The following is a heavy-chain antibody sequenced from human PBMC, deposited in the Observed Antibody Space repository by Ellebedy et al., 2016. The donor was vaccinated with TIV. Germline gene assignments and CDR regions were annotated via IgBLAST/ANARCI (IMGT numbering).Heavy chain of an antibody. J-gene: IGHJ4*02. V-gene: IGHV3-33*01. CDR1: GFTFSSYG. D-gene: IGHD3-22*01. CDR2: IWFDGSYQ. Sequence: GESLKISCAASGFTFSSYGMHWVRQAPGKGLEWVAGIWFDGSYQYSADSVKGRFTVSRDNSKNTLYLQMNSLRSEDTAVYNCARNKSPPMIALDYWGQGTLVTVSS. CDR3: ARNKSPPMIALDY.